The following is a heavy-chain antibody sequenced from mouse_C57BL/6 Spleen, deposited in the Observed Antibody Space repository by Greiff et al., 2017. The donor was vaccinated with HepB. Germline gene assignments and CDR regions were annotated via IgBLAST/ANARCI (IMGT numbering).Heavy chain of an antibody. CDR2: IRNKANGYTT. CDR1: GFTFTDYY. V-gene: IGHV7-3*01. J-gene: IGHJ2*01. CDR3: ARYPPSSAFDY. Sequence: EVKLMESGGGLVQPGGSLSLSCAASGFTFTDYYMSWVRQPPGKALEWLGFIRNKANGYTTEYSASVKGRFTISRDNSQSILYLQMNALRAEDSATYYCARYPPSSAFDYWGQGTTLTVSS. D-gene: IGHD1-1*01.